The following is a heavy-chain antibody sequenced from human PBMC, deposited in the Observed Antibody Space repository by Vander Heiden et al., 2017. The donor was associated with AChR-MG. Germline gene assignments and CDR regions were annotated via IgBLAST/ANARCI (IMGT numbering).Heavy chain of an antibody. CDR1: GFPFTSYA. V-gene: IGHV3-23*01. Sequence: EVQLLESGGGLVQPVGSLKLSCAASGFPFTSYAMSWVRQAPGKGLEWVSAISGSGGSTYYADSVKGRFTISRDNSKNTLYLQMNSLRAEDTAVYYCAKSPRYGDCTWPFHFDYWCQGTLVTVSS. J-gene: IGHJ4*02. CDR3: AKSPRYGDCTWPFHFDY. D-gene: IGHD4-17*01. CDR2: ISGSGGST.